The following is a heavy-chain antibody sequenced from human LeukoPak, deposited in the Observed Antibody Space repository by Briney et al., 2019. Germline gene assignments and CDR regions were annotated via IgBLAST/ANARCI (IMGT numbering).Heavy chain of an antibody. CDR2: IYSGGST. CDR1: GFTVSSNY. Sequence: PGGSLRLSCAASGFTVSSNYMSWVRQAPGKGLEWVSVIYSGGSTYYADSVKGRFTISRDNSKNTLYLQMNSLRAEDTAVYYCARESNVCSGGSCYSLDPWGQGTLVTVSS. V-gene: IGHV3-53*01. D-gene: IGHD2-15*01. CDR3: ARESNVCSGGSCYSLDP. J-gene: IGHJ5*02.